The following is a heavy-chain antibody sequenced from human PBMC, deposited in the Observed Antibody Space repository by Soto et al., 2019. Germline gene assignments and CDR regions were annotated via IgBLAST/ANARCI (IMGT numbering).Heavy chain of an antibody. D-gene: IGHD3-10*01. CDR1: GFTFSNYG. CDR3: ARDRGLLWFGELSPDWFDP. Sequence: QVQLVESGGGVVQPGRSLRLSCAASGFTFSNYGMHWVRQAPGKGLEWVAVIWYDGSNKYYADSVKGRFTISRDNSKNTLYLQRNSLRAEDTAVYYCARDRGLLWFGELSPDWFDPWGQGTLVTVSS. CDR2: IWYDGSNK. J-gene: IGHJ5*02. V-gene: IGHV3-33*01.